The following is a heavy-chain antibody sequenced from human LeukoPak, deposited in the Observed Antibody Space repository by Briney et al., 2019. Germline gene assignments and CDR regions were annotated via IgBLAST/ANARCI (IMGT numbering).Heavy chain of an antibody. Sequence: PGGSLRLSCAASGFTFSSYSMNWVRQAPGKGLEWVSSISSSSSYIYYADSVKGRFTISRDNAKNSLYLQMNSLRAEDTAVYYCARGVLYQEGYFDYWGQGTLVTVSS. CDR1: GFTFSSYS. J-gene: IGHJ4*02. V-gene: IGHV3-21*01. CDR2: ISSSSSYI. CDR3: ARGVLYQEGYFDY. D-gene: IGHD2-8*01.